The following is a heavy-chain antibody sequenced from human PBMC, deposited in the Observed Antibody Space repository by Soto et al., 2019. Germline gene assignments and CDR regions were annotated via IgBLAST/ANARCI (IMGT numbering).Heavy chain of an antibody. CDR3: ANGALSGWTDPCDS. Sequence: QVQLVESGGGVVQPGRSLRLSCAASGFTFNTYPMHWVRQAPGKGLEWVAVISYDGTNKHYADSVKGRFTSSRDNSKNTLYRQMNNLRAEDTAVYYCANGALSGWTDPCDSWGQGTLVTVSS. D-gene: IGHD6-19*01. J-gene: IGHJ4*02. V-gene: IGHV3-30*04. CDR1: GFTFNTYP. CDR2: ISYDGTNK.